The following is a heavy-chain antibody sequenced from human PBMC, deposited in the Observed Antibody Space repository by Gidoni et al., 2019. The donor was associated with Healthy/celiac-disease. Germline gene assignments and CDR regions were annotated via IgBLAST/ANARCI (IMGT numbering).Heavy chain of an antibody. CDR2: INHSGSP. J-gene: IGHJ5*02. D-gene: IGHD2-15*01. Sequence: QVQLQQWGAGLLKPSETLSLTCAVYGGSFSGYYWSWIRQPPGKGLEWIGEINHSGSPNYNPSIKSRVTISVDTSKNQFSLKLSSVTAADTAVYFCATGQWGYTNPRWFDPWGRGTLVTVSS. V-gene: IGHV4-34*01. CDR1: GGSFSGYY. CDR3: ATGQWGYTNPRWFDP.